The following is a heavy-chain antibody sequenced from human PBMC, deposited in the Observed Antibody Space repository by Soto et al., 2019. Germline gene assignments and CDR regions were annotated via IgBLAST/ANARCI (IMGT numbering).Heavy chain of an antibody. V-gene: IGHV3-33*01. CDR1: GLTFSSYG. Sequence: GGSLRLSCAASGLTFSSYGMHWVRQAPGKGLEWVAVIWYDGSNKYYADSVKGRFTISRDNSKNTLYLQMNSLRAEDTAVYYCARDSPYYDFWSGSYYYYYGMDVWGQGTTVTVSS. J-gene: IGHJ6*02. CDR2: IWYDGSNK. D-gene: IGHD3-3*01. CDR3: ARDSPYYDFWSGSYYYYYGMDV.